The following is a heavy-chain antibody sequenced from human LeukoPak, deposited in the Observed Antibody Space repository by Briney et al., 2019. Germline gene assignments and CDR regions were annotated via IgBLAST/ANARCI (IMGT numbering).Heavy chain of an antibody. V-gene: IGHV1-18*01. CDR3: ARLSPTLFLRSSRRKYYFDY. J-gene: IGHJ4*02. CDR2: ISAYNGNT. Sequence: ASVKVSCKASGYTFTSYGISWVRQAPGQGLEWMGWISAYNGNTNYAQKLQGRVTMTTDTSTSTAYMELRSLGSDDTAVYYCARLSPTLFLRSSRRKYYFDYWGQGTLVTVSS. D-gene: IGHD6-13*01. CDR1: GYTFTSYG.